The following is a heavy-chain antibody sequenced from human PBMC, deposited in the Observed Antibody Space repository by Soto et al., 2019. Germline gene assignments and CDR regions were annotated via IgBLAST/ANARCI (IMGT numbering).Heavy chain of an antibody. J-gene: IGHJ5*02. D-gene: IGHD6-6*01. CDR2: INAANGDT. V-gene: IGHV1-3*01. Sequence: ASVKVSCKASGDTFTSYGIHWVRQAPGQRLEWMGWINAANGDTKYSPKFQGRVTITRDTSASTAYMELSSLRSEDTAVYYCVRRHVSATRMDRFDPWGQGPLXTV. CDR1: GDTFTSYG. CDR3: VRRHVSATRMDRFDP.